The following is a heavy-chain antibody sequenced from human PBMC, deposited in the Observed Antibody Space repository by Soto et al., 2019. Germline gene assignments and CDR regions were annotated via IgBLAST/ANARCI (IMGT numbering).Heavy chain of an antibody. CDR1: GFTFGTYA. V-gene: IGHV3-23*01. CDR2: ITGSGGQI. Sequence: EVQLLESGGGLVQPGGSLRLSCAGSGFTFGTYAMTWVRQAPGKGLECVSGITGSGGQIHYADSVKGRFTISKDNSKNTLYLQMSSLREEDTALYYCAKDAVYKDGLWLMDSWGQGTLVTVSS. CDR3: AKDAVYKDGLWLMDS. D-gene: IGHD2-21*01. J-gene: IGHJ5*02.